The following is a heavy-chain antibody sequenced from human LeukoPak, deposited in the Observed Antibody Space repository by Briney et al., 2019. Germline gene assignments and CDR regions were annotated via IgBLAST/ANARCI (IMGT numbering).Heavy chain of an antibody. V-gene: IGHV4-59*08. CDR3: ARHPSKSSGSYYGAFDI. Sequence: SETLSLTCTVSGGSISSYYWSWIRQPPGKGLEWIGYIYHSGSTSYNPSLKSRVTISVDTSKNQFSLKLSAVTAADTAVYYCARHPSKSSGSYYGAFDIWGQGTTVTVSS. CDR2: IYHSGST. J-gene: IGHJ3*02. D-gene: IGHD1-26*01. CDR1: GGSISSYY.